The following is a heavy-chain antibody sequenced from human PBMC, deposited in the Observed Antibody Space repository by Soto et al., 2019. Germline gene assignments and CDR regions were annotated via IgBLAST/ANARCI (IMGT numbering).Heavy chain of an antibody. CDR3: ARPSKMYTSSSCGMDV. Sequence: LRLSCAASGFTFSSYSMNWVRQAPGKGLQRVSYISSSGSTTYYADSVRGRFTISRGNAKNSLYLQMNSLRDEDTAVYYCARPSKMYTSSSCGMDVWGQGTKVTVSS. CDR2: ISSSGSTT. D-gene: IGHD6-6*01. V-gene: IGHV3-48*02. J-gene: IGHJ6*02. CDR1: GFTFSSYS.